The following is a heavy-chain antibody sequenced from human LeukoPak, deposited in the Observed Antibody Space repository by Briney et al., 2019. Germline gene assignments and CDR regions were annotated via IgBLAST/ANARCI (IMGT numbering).Heavy chain of an antibody. CDR3: ARDRVVVVPAADKYYYYGMDV. V-gene: IGHV6-1*01. CDR2: TYYRSKWYN. Sequence: SQTLSLTCAISGDSVSNNSAAWNWIRQSPSRGLEWLGSTYYRSKWYNDYAVSVKSRITINPDTSKNQFSLQLNSVTPEDTAVYYCARDRVVVVPAADKYYYYGMDVWGQGTTVTVSS. J-gene: IGHJ6*02. D-gene: IGHD2-2*01. CDR1: GDSVSNNSAA.